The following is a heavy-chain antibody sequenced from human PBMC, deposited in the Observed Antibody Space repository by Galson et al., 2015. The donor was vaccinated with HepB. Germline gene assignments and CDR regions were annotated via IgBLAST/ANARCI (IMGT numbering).Heavy chain of an antibody. J-gene: IGHJ4*02. Sequence: SLRLSCAVSGFPFPTYAMTWVRQTPGKGLEWVSTISASGSSTYSADSVKGRFTRDRDNSNNAVDLQRDNLRAPDTARYYCAKARGSRGTWVDWGQGTLV. V-gene: IGHV3-23*01. CDR3: AKARGSRGTWVD. CDR2: ISASGSST. D-gene: IGHD1-26*01. CDR1: GFPFPTYA.